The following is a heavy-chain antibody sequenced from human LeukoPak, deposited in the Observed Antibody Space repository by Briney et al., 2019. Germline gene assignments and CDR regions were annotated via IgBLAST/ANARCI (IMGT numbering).Heavy chain of an antibody. CDR1: GGPIIASY. V-gene: IGHV4-59*01. J-gene: IGHJ4*02. CDR2: THYSGTG. D-gene: IGHD3-22*01. CDR3: ARVRFYDTTGYSTPYYLDY. Sequence: PSETLSLTCAVSGGPIIASYWSWIRQPPGKGLEWTGYTHYSGTGNYNPSLKSRVTISIDTSKNRFSLRLTSVTAADTAVYYCARVRFYDTTGYSTPYYLDYWGQGALVTVSS.